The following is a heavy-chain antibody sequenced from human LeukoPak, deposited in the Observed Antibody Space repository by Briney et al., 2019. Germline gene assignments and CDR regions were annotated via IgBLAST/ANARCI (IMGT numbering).Heavy chain of an antibody. CDR3: ARYMGIMIFGVVIGSYYFDY. Sequence: PGGSLRLSCAASGFTFSSYAMSWVRQAPGKGLEWVANIKQDGSEKYYVDSVKGRFTISRDNAKNSLYLQMNSLRAEDTAVYYCARYMGIMIFGVVIGSYYFDYWGQGTLVTVSS. D-gene: IGHD3-3*01. J-gene: IGHJ4*02. CDR2: IKQDGSEK. V-gene: IGHV3-7*01. CDR1: GFTFSSYA.